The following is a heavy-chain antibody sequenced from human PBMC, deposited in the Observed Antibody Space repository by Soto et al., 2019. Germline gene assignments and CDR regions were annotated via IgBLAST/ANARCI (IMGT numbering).Heavy chain of an antibody. Sequence: QVQLVESGGGVVQPGRSLRLSCAASGFTFSSHAMHWVRQAPGKGLEWVAVISYDGSNKYYADSVKGRFTISRDNSKNTLYLQMNNLRSEDTAVYYCARMASFYCSGGSCYPPYGMDVWGQGTTVTVSS. J-gene: IGHJ6*02. CDR1: GFTFSSHA. V-gene: IGHV3-30-3*01. CDR3: ARMASFYCSGGSCYPPYGMDV. D-gene: IGHD2-15*01. CDR2: ISYDGSNK.